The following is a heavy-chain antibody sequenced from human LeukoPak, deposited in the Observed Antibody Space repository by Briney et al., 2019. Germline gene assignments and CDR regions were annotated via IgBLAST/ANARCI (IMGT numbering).Heavy chain of an antibody. CDR2: INHSGST. CDR3: ARALYDSSGYYYYYYFDY. Sequence: SETLSLTCAVYGGSFSGYYWSWIRQPPGKGLEWIGEINHSGSTNYNPSLKSRVTISVDTSKNQFSLKLSSVTAADTAVYYCARALYDSSGYYYYYYFDYWGQGTLVTVSS. J-gene: IGHJ4*02. CDR1: GGSFSGYY. V-gene: IGHV4-34*01. D-gene: IGHD3-22*01.